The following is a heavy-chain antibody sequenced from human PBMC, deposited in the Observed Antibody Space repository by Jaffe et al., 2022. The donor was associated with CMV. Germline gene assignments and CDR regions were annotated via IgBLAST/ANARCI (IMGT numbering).Heavy chain of an antibody. J-gene: IGHJ4*02. D-gene: IGHD4-17*01. CDR2: IYYSGST. CDR3: ARAPDDYGGNVGFDY. CDR1: GGSISSSSYY. V-gene: IGHV4-39*01. Sequence: QLQLQESGPGLVKPSETLSLTCTVSGGSISSSSYYWGWIRQPPGKGLEWIGSIYYSGSTYYNPSLKSRVTISVDTSKNQFSLKLSSVTAADTAVYYCARAPDDYGGNVGFDYWGQGTLVTVSS.